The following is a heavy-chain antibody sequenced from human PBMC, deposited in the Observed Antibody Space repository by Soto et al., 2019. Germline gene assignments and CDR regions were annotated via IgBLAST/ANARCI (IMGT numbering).Heavy chain of an antibody. CDR1: GGSFSGYY. V-gene: IGHV4-34*01. CDR3: ARDKYDFWSGHYRFWFDP. J-gene: IGHJ5*02. Sequence: SETLSLTCAVYGGSFSGYYWSWIRQPPGKGLEWIGEINHSGSTNYNPSLKSRVTISVDTSKNQFSLKLSSVTAADTAVYYCARDKYDFWSGHYRFWFDPWGQGTLVTVSS. CDR2: INHSGST. D-gene: IGHD3-3*01.